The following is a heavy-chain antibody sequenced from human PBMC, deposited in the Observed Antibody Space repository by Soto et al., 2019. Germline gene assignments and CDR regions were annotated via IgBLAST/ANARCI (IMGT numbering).Heavy chain of an antibody. CDR3: ARGGITMVRGVYNWFDP. D-gene: IGHD3-10*01. Sequence: QVQLQESGPGLVKPSETLSLTCTVSGGSISSYYWSWIRQPPGKGLEWIGYIYYSGSTNYNPSLKGRVTISVDTSKIQCSLKLSSVTAADTAVYYCARGGITMVRGVYNWFDPWGQGTLVTVSS. CDR1: GGSISSYY. V-gene: IGHV4-59*01. CDR2: IYYSGST. J-gene: IGHJ5*02.